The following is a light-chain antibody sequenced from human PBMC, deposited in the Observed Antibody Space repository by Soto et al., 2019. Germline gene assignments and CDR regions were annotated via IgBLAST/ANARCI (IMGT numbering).Light chain of an antibody. CDR1: QSISSW. V-gene: IGKV1-5*03. Sequence: DIQMTQSPSTLSASVGDRVTITCRASQSISSWLAWYQQKPGKAPKLLIYKASSLESGVPSRFSGSGSGTVFTLTISSLQPDDFATYYCQQYNTYWRTFGRGTKVEIK. CDR3: QQYNTYWRT. J-gene: IGKJ4*02. CDR2: KAS.